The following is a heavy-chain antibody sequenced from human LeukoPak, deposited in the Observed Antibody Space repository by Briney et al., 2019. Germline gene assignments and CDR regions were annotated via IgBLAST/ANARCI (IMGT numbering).Heavy chain of an antibody. CDR3: ASSAYAYHDAFYI. D-gene: IGHD3-16*01. Sequence: SVKVSCKASGGTFSSYAISWVRQAPGQGLEWMGRIIPIFGIANYAQKFKGRVTITADKSTSTAYMEVSSLSSDDTAVYYCASSAYAYHDAFYIWGQGTTVTISS. CDR2: IIPIFGIA. V-gene: IGHV1-69*04. CDR1: GGTFSSYA. J-gene: IGHJ3*02.